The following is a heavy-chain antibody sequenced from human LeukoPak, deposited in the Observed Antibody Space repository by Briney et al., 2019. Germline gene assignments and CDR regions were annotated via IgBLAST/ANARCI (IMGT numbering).Heavy chain of an antibody. CDR2: IIPIFGTA. V-gene: IGHV1-69*05. D-gene: IGHD1-26*01. CDR3: ARAVGAAGFLWPDAFDI. J-gene: IGHJ3*02. Sequence: ASVKVSCKASGGTSSSYAISWVRQAPGQGLEWMGGIIPIFGTANYAQKFQGRVTITTDESTSTAYMELSSLRSEDTAVYYCARAVGAAGFLWPDAFDIWGQGTMVTVSS. CDR1: GGTSSSYA.